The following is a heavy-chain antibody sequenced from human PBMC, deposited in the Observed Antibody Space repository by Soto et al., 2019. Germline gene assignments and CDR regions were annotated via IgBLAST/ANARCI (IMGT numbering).Heavy chain of an antibody. CDR2: ITRSSSDI. D-gene: IGHD3-3*01. CDR3: ARDSPITIFGGEYGMDV. J-gene: IGHJ6*02. V-gene: IGHV3-21*01. CDR1: GFTFSSYN. Sequence: SLRLSCAASGFTFSSYNMNWVRQAPGKGLEWVSSITRSSSDIYYADSVKGRFTISRDDAKNSLYLQMNSLRAEDTAMYYCARDSPITIFGGEYGMDVWGQGTTVTVSS.